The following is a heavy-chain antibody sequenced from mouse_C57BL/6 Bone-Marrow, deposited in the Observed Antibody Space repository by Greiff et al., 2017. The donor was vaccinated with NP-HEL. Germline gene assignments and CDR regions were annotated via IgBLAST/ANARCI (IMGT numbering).Heavy chain of an antibody. V-gene: IGHV3-8*01. Sequence: VQLQQSGPGLAKPSQTLSLTCSATGYSFTSDYWNWIRKFPGNKLEYMGYISHSGSTYYNPSLNSRISITRDTSKNQYYLQLNSVTTEDTATYYCARYYDYEWAYAMDYWGQGTSVTVSS. CDR3: ARYYDYEWAYAMDY. CDR2: ISHSGST. CDR1: GYSFTSDY. J-gene: IGHJ4*01. D-gene: IGHD2-4*01.